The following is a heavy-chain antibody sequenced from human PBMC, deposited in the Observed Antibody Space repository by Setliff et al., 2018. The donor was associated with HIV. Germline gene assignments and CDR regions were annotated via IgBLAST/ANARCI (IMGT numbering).Heavy chain of an antibody. J-gene: IGHJ6*03. Sequence: ASVKVSCKASGYTFTSYYMHWVRQAPGQGLGWMGIINPSGGRTTYAQKFQGRVTMTRDTSTSTVYMELSSLRAEDTAVYYRARTLYDFWPYYYYYMDVWGKGTTVTVSS. CDR1: GYTFTSYY. CDR3: ARTLYDFWPYYYYYMDV. D-gene: IGHD3-3*01. V-gene: IGHV1-46*01. CDR2: INPSGGRT.